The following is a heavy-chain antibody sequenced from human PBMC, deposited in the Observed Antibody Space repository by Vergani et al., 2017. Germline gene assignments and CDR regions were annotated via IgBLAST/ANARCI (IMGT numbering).Heavy chain of an antibody. V-gene: IGHV1-18*01. J-gene: IGHJ5*02. CDR1: GYTFTSYG. CDR3: SRGSPPRGYSGYDEPLDP. CDR2: ISAYNGNT. D-gene: IGHD5-12*01. Sequence: QVQLVQSGAAVKKPGASVKVSCQASGYTFTSYGISWVRQAPGQGLEWMGWISAYNGNTNYAQKLQGRVTMTTDTSTSTGYMELRSLRSDDTAVYYLSRGSPPRGYSGYDEPLDPWGQGTLVTVSS.